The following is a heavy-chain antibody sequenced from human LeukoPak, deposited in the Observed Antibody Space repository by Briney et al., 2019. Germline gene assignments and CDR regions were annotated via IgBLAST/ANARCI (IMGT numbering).Heavy chain of an antibody. CDR1: GGSFSGYY. V-gene: IGHV4-34*01. CDR3: ARTDYRV. CDR2: INQSGRT. Sequence: PSETLSLTCAVYGGSFSGYYWSGLRQPPAKGRAWIGEINQSGRTNYKPSLKSRVTISIDTSKKQFSLKLSSVTAADTAVYYCARTDYRVWGQGALVTVSS. J-gene: IGHJ4*02. D-gene: IGHD4-11*01.